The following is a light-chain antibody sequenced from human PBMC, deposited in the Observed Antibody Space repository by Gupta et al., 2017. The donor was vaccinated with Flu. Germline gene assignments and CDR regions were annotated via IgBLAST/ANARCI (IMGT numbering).Light chain of an antibody. J-gene: IGLJ2*01. CDR1: SSDVGRYNY. CDR2: EVY. CDR3: TSYTGSTPLVI. Sequence: QSVLTQPASVSGSTAPPIAISCRGTSSDVGRYNYVSWYQHHTDKAPQLMSYEVYNRPSGVSNRFSGSKSGNTASLTISGLQAEDEADYYCTSYTGSTPLVIFGGGTKLTVL. V-gene: IGLV2-14*01.